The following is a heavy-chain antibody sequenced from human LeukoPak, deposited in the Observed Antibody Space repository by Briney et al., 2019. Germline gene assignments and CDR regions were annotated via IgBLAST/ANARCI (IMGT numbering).Heavy chain of an antibody. CDR2: IYYSGST. CDR1: GGSISSYY. CDR3: AGRLWRRDGYNLSAFDI. D-gene: IGHD5-24*01. J-gene: IGHJ3*02. Sequence: SETLSLTCTVSGGSISSYYWNWIRQPPGKGLEWIGYIYYSGSTSYNPSLKSRVTISVDTSKNQFSLKLSSVTAADTAVYYCAGRLWRRDGYNLSAFDIWGQGTMVTVSS. V-gene: IGHV4-59*01.